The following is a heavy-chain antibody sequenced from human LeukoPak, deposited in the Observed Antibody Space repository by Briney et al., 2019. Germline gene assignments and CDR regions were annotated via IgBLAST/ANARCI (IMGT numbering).Heavy chain of an antibody. CDR2: INTNTGNP. Sequence: GPSVTVSCKASGYTFTSYAMNWVRQAPGQGLEWMGWINTNTGNPTYAQGFTGRFVFSLDTSVSTAYLQISSLKAEDTAVYYCARDKIQLWLPGDAFDIWGQGTMVTVSS. CDR3: ARDKIQLWLPGDAFDI. D-gene: IGHD5-18*01. J-gene: IGHJ3*02. CDR1: GYTFTSYA. V-gene: IGHV7-4-1*02.